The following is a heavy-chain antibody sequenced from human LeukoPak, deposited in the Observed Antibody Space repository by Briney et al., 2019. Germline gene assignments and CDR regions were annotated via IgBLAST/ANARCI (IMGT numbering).Heavy chain of an antibody. Sequence: PSQTLSLTCTASGVSVSDGSYYWTWLRQRPGKGLEWIVYKYFSGSAKYNPSLKSRLTISIDSSRNQFSLQLSSVTAADTATYYCATPYCSTISCLDVFNMWGQGTRVTVSS. V-gene: IGHV4-31*03. CDR1: GVSVSDGSYY. J-gene: IGHJ3*02. CDR3: ATPYCSTISCLDVFNM. CDR2: KYFSGSA. D-gene: IGHD2-2*01.